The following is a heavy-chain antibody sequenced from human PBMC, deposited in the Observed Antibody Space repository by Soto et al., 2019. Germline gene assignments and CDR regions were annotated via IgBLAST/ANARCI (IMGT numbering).Heavy chain of an antibody. V-gene: IGHV3-30*18. CDR3: AKETIQVGGPNYFDY. CDR1: GFTFSTYG. Sequence: LRLSCGASGFTFSTYGMHWVRQAPGMGLEWVAVVSHDGLAQYYGDSVMGRFTISRDNSQNTLYLQMNSLRTEDTAIYYCAKETIQVGGPNYFDYWGQGALVTVSS. J-gene: IGHJ4*02. D-gene: IGHD1-1*01. CDR2: VSHDGLAQ.